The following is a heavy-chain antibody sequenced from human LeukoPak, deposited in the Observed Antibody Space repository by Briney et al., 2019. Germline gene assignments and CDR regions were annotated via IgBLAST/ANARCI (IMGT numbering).Heavy chain of an antibody. CDR1: GFTVSSNF. J-gene: IGHJ6*02. D-gene: IGHD3-22*01. V-gene: IGHV3-66*01. Sequence: GGSLSLSCAASGFTVSSNFMSWARQAPGKGLEWVSVIKSGGTTNYADSVRGRFTISRDNSKNTLYLQMNSLRAEDTAVYYCAGRDRGYCCGMDVWGQGTTVTVSS. CDR2: IKSGGTT. CDR3: AGRDRGYCCGMDV.